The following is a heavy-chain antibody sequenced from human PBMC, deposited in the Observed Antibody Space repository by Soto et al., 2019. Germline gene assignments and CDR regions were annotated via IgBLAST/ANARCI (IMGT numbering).Heavy chain of an antibody. Sequence: ASVKVSCKASGYTFTGYYMHWVRQAPGQGLEWMGWINPNSGGANYAQKFQGRVTMTRDTSISTVYMELSRLRSDDTAAYYCARDHGTTVVSRRLYGMDVWGQGTTVTVSS. J-gene: IGHJ6*02. CDR1: GYTFTGYY. V-gene: IGHV1-2*02. D-gene: IGHD4-17*01. CDR2: INPNSGGA. CDR3: ARDHGTTVVSRRLYGMDV.